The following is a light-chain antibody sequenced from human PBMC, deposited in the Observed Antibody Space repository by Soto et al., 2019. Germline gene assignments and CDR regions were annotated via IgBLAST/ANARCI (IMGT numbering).Light chain of an antibody. CDR1: QSVSTSY. J-gene: IGKJ3*01. Sequence: EIVLTQSPGTLSLSPGERATLSCRASQSVSTSYLAWYQQRPGQAPRLLIYGAYNRATGIPDRFSGSGSGTDCTLTIGTLEPEDFAVYYCQQHGSTPPFSVGPGTKVDIK. V-gene: IGKV3-20*01. CDR2: GAY. CDR3: QQHGSTPPFS.